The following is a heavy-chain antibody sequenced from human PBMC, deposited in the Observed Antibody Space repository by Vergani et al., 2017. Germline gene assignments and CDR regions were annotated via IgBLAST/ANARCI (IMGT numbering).Heavy chain of an antibody. CDR2: IYYSGST. CDR3: ARGNWGVNCPKYNWLAP. V-gene: IGHV4-59*01. Sequence: QVQLQESGPGLVKPSETLSLICSVSGVSSNSYYWNWIRQSPGKGLEWIGYIYYSGSTNYNPSLRGRVSISVDTSKHQFSLRLSSVTAADTAMYYCARGNWGVNCPKYNWLAPWGRGILVTVSS. D-gene: IGHD1-1*01. CDR1: GVSSNSYY. J-gene: IGHJ5*02.